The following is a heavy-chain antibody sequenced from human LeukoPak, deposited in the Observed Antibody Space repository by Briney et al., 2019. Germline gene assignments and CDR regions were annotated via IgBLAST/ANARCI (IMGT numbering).Heavy chain of an antibody. V-gene: IGHV3-30*18. D-gene: IGHD3-22*01. CDR2: ISYDGSNK. Sequence: GGSLRLSCAASGFTFSSYGMHWVRQAPGKGLEWVAVISYDGSNKYYADSVKGRFTISRDNSKNTLYLQMNSLRAEDTAVYYCANLAYYYDSSGYYRDYWGQGTLVTVSS. CDR3: ANLAYYYDSSGYYRDY. CDR1: GFTFSSYG. J-gene: IGHJ4*02.